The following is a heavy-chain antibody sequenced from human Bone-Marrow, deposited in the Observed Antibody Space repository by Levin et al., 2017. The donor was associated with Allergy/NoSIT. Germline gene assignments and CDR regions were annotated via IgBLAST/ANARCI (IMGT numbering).Heavy chain of an antibody. V-gene: IGHV1-18*01. CDR1: GYTFTRFD. J-gene: IGHJ4*02. CDR2: ISAHNGNT. Sequence: PGASVKVSCKASGYTFTRFDISWVRQAPGQGLEWMGWISAHNGNTKYAQKIQGRVTMTTDTSTTTAYMELRSLQSDDTAVYYCAASISLVRGVPKYYFDYWGQGSLVTVSS. CDR3: AASISLVRGVPKYYFDY. D-gene: IGHD3-10*01.